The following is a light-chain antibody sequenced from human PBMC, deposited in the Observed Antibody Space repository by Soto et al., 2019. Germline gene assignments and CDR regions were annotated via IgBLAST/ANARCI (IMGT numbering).Light chain of an antibody. J-gene: IGKJ2*01. V-gene: IGKV3-20*01. CDR2: GAS. CDR3: QQYGSSPPYT. CDR1: QSVTSTY. Sequence: EIVLTQSPGTLSLSPGERATLSCRASQSVTSTYLAWYQQKPGQAPRLLIYGASSRAIGIPDRFSGSVSGSDFILTISRLEPEDFAVYYCQQYGSSPPYTFGQGTKLEIK.